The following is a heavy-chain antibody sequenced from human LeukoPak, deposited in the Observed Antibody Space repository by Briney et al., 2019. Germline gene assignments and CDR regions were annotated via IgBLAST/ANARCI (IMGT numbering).Heavy chain of an antibody. Sequence: SGESLKISCKGSGYSFTSYWIGWVRQMPGKGLEWMGIIYPGDSDTRYSPSFQGQVTISADKSISTAYLQWSSLKASDTAMYYCARSMTYYYDSSGYYRGDAFDIWGQGIMVTVSS. CDR1: GYSFTSYW. V-gene: IGHV5-51*01. CDR2: IYPGDSDT. D-gene: IGHD3-22*01. CDR3: ARSMTYYYDSSGYYRGDAFDI. J-gene: IGHJ3*02.